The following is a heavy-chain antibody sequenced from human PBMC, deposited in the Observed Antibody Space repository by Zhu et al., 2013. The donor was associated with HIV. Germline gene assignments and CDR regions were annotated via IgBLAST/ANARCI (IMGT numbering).Heavy chain of an antibody. J-gene: IGHJ6*03. CDR2: ISAYNGYT. D-gene: IGHD6-6*01. Sequence: QVQLVQSGAEVKKPGASVKVSCKASGYTFTSYGINWVRQAPGQGLEWLGWISAYNGYTNYAQRIQGRVTMTTDTSTSTAYMELRSLRSDDTAVYYCARHPYYSRSSAGLGGYMDVWGKGPRSPSP. CDR1: GYTFTSYG. V-gene: IGHV1-18*01. CDR3: ARHPYYSRSSAGLGGYMDV.